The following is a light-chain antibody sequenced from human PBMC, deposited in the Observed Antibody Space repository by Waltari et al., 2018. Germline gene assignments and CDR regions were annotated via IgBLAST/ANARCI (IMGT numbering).Light chain of an antibody. V-gene: IGKV1-12*01. CDR2: SAS. CDR3: QQADSFPLT. CDR1: HGINNW. J-gene: IGKJ4*01. Sequence: DIQMTQSPSSLSASVGDRVTMTCRASHGINNWLAWYQQVPGRAPKLLIYSASSLQSGVPSRCSGSGSGTNFTLTITSLQPEDFATYYCQQADSFPLTFGGGTKVEIK.